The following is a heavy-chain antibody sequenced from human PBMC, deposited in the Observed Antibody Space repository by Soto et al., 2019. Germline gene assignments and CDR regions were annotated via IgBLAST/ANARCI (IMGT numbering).Heavy chain of an antibody. CDR1: GFTFSSYG. V-gene: IGHV3-33*01. D-gene: IGHD6-19*01. CDR2: IWYDGSNK. CDR3: ARLGDTDSSGWYDSAFDI. Sequence: GGSLRLSCAASGFTFSSYGMHWVRQAPGKGLEWVAVIWYDGSNKYYADSVKGRFTISRDNSKNTLYLQMNSLRAEDTAVYYCARLGDTDSSGWYDSAFDIWGQGTMVTVSS. J-gene: IGHJ3*02.